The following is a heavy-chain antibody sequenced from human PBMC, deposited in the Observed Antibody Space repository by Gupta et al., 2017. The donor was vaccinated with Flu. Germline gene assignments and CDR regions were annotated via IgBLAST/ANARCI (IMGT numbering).Heavy chain of an antibody. CDR1: GGSIVSSDHY. Sequence: QLQLQESGPVLVRPSETLSLTCSVSGGSIVSSDHYWRWIVQSPGKGLEDIGSVYYVGTTYYNVFLAGRVTISIDTSKNQFSLKLFSVTAADTALYYCARSGDYFDSWGQGALVTVSS. J-gene: IGHJ4*02. CDR3: ARSGDYFDS. D-gene: IGHD4-17*01. V-gene: IGHV4-39*01. CDR2: VYYVGTT.